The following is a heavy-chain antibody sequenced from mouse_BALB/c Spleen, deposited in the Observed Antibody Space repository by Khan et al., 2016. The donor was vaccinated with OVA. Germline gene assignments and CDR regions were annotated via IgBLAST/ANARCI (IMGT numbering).Heavy chain of an antibody. D-gene: IGHD1-1*01. V-gene: IGHV5-9-3*01. J-gene: IGHJ2*01. CDR3: ARTPGYYGSNYFDY. CDR2: ISSGGSHT. Sequence: EVELVESGGGLVKPGGSLKFSCAASGFTFSNYAMSWVRQTPEKRLEWVATISSGGSHTYYPDSVKGRFTISRDNARNTLDLPMSSLRSEDTAIYFCARTPGYYGSNYFDYWGRGSTLTVSS. CDR1: GFTFSNYA.